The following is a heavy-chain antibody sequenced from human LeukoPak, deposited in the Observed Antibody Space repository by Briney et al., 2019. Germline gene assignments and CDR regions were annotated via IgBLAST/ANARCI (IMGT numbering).Heavy chain of an antibody. CDR3: AREGGQLVYVNWFDP. J-gene: IGHJ5*02. CDR1: GYTFTTYG. D-gene: IGHD6-13*01. Sequence: ASVKVSCKASGYTFTTYGISWVRQAPGQGLEWMGWITGYNGNTSYAQKFQGRVTMTRDMSTSTVYMELSSLRSEDTAVYYCAREGGQLVYVNWFDPWGQGTLVTVSS. CDR2: ITGYNGNT. V-gene: IGHV1-18*01.